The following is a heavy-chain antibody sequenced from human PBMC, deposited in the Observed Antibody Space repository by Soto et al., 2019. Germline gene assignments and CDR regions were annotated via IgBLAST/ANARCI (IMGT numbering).Heavy chain of an antibody. V-gene: IGHV3-23*01. CDR3: AKDSTHESECGGDCYPRYFDY. D-gene: IGHD2-21*02. J-gene: IGHJ4*02. Sequence: EVQLLESGGGLVQPGGSLRLSCAASGFTFSSYGMSWVRQAPGKGLEWVSAISRSGGSTYYADSVKGRFTISRDKSKNPLYLQMNSLRAEDAAVYYCAKDSTHESECGGDCYPRYFDYWGQGTLVTASS. CDR1: GFTFSSYG. CDR2: ISRSGGST.